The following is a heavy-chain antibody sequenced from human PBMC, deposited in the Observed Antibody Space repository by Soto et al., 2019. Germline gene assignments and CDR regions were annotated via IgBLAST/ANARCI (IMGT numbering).Heavy chain of an antibody. V-gene: IGHV1-3*05. Sequence: QVQLVQSGAEEKKPGASVKVSCKASGYTFTSYAMHWVRQAPGQRLEWMGWINAGNGNTKYSQKFQGRVTITRDTSATTAYMELSSLISEDTAVYYCARRIVVVTALDYWGQGTLVTVSS. J-gene: IGHJ4*02. CDR2: INAGNGNT. CDR1: GYTFTSYA. D-gene: IGHD2-21*02. CDR3: ARRIVVVTALDY.